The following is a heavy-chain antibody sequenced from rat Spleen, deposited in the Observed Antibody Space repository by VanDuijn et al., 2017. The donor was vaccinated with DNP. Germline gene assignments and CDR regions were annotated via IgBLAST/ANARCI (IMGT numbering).Heavy chain of an antibody. V-gene: IGHV5-29*01. D-gene: IGHD1-1*01. Sequence: EVQLVESGGGLVQPGRSLKLSCAASGLTFSDYYMAWVRQVPTKGLEWVATISDDGITTYYRDFVKGRFTISRDSAKSTLYLQMNSLRSEDTATYYCARLPITTVADYWGQGVMVTVSS. CDR2: ISDDGITT. CDR1: GLTFSDYY. J-gene: IGHJ2*01. CDR3: ARLPITTVADY.